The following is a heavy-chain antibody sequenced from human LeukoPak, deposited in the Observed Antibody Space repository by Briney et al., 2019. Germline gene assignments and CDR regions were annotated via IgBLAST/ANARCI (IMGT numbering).Heavy chain of an antibody. J-gene: IGHJ5*02. CDR2: IHSSGNT. CDR3: ARDLGYSGFDWAP. V-gene: IGHV4-38-2*02. CDR1: GYSISSGYY. D-gene: IGHD5-12*01. Sequence: SETLSLTCTVSGYSISSGYYWGWIRQPPGKRLEWVGSIHSSGNTYYNPTLKSRVTISVDTSKNQFSLNLTSVTAADAAVYYCARDLGYSGFDWAPWGQGTLVTVSS.